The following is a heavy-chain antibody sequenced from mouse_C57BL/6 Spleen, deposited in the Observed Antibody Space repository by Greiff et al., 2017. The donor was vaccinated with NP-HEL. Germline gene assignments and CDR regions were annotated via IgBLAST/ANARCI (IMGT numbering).Heavy chain of an antibody. D-gene: IGHD1-1*01. J-gene: IGHJ1*03. Sequence: VQLQQSGAELVKPGASVKLSCTASGFNINDYYMHWVKQRTEQGLEWIGRIDPEDGETKYAPNFQGKATITADTSSNTAYLQLSSLTSEDTAVYYCAKSAHYYGSSYGYFDVWGTGTTVTVSS. CDR2: IDPEDGET. V-gene: IGHV14-2*01. CDR1: GFNINDYY. CDR3: AKSAHYYGSSYGYFDV.